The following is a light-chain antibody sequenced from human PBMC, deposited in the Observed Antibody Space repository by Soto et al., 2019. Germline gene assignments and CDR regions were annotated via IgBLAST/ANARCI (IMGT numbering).Light chain of an antibody. Sequence: QSVLTQPASVSGSPGQSITISCTGTTSDVGVYNYVSWYQQHPGKAPKLMIYEVSNRPSGVSNRFSGSKSGNTASLTISGLQAEDEAEYYCSSSTSSSTFVFGTGTKLTVL. V-gene: IGLV2-14*01. CDR1: TSDVGVYNY. CDR3: SSSTSSSTFV. CDR2: EVS. J-gene: IGLJ1*01.